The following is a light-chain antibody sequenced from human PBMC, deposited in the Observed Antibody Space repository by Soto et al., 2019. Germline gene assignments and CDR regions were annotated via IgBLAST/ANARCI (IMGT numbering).Light chain of an antibody. V-gene: IGKV3-20*01. J-gene: IGKJ1*01. Sequence: EIVLTQSPGTLSLSPGERTTLSCRASQSISSSYLAWYQQKPGQAPRLLVYGASSRAAGMPNRFSGSGSGTDFTLTISRLEPEDFALYYCQQYSSTFWTLGQGNKVEIK. CDR2: GAS. CDR3: QQYSSTFWT. CDR1: QSISSSY.